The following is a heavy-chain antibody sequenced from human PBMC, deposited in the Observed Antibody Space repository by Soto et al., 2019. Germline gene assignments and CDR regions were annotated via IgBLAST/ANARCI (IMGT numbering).Heavy chain of an antibody. CDR1: GFTFSSYA. D-gene: IGHD5-12*01. V-gene: IGHV3-30-3*01. CDR3: ARDRWLHPVYYYYGMDV. J-gene: IGHJ6*02. Sequence: GGSLRLSCAASGFTFSSYAMHWVRQAPGKGLEWVAVISYDGSNKYYADSVKGRFTISRDNSKNTLYLQMNSLRAEDTAVYYCARDRWLHPVYYYYGMDVWGQGTTVTVSS. CDR2: ISYDGSNK.